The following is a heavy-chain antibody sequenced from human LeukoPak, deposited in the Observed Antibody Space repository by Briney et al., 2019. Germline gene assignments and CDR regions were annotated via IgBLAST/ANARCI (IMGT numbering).Heavy chain of an antibody. CDR1: GGSIRSGDYY. CDR3: ARRNYYASSWYFDL. V-gene: IGHV4-30-4*08. Sequence: PSETLSLTCTVSGGSIRSGDYYWSWIRQPPGKGLECIGYIYSSGSTYYSPSLKSRIAMSIDTSKNQFSLKLGSVTAADTATYYCARRNYYASSWYFDLWGRGTLVTVSS. J-gene: IGHJ2*01. CDR2: IYSSGST. D-gene: IGHD3-10*01.